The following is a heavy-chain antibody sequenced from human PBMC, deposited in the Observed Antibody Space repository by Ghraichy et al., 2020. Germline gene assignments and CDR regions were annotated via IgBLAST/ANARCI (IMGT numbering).Heavy chain of an antibody. J-gene: IGHJ4*02. V-gene: IGHV3-30*18. D-gene: IGHD6-13*01. CDR2: ISYDGSNK. CDR1: GFTFSSYG. CDR3: AKDFGIAAADSLDY. Sequence: GGSLRLSCAASGFTFSSYGMHWVRQAPGKGLEWVAVISYDGSNKYYADSVKGRFTISRDNSKNTLYLQMNSLRAEDTAVYYCAKDFGIAAADSLDYWGQGTLVTVSS.